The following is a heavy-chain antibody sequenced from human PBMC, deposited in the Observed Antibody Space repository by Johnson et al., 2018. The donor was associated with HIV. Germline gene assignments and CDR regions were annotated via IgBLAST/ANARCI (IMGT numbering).Heavy chain of an antibody. V-gene: IGHV3-9*01. CDR2: ISWNSGSI. D-gene: IGHD2-21*02. CDR3: ARAPRAFCDGDCYPNAFGI. J-gene: IGHJ3*02. Sequence: VQLVESGGGLVQPGRSLRLSCAASGFTFDDYAMHWVRQAPGKGLEWVSGISWNSGSIGYADSVKGRFTISRDNAKNSLYLQMNSLRAEDTALYYCARAPRAFCDGDCYPNAFGIWGQGTMVTVSS. CDR1: GFTFDDYA.